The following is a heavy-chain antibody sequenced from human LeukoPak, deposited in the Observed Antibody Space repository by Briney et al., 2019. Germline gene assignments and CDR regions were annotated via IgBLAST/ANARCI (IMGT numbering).Heavy chain of an antibody. Sequence: PSQTLSLTCTVSGGSISSGDYYWRWIRQPPGKGLEWIGYIYYSGSTYYNPSLKSRVTISVDTSKNQFSLKLSSVTAADTAVYYCARTPSGYDPPNFDYWGQGTLVTVSS. CDR2: IYYSGST. V-gene: IGHV4-30-4*01. CDR1: GGSISSGDYY. J-gene: IGHJ4*02. D-gene: IGHD5-12*01. CDR3: ARTPSGYDPPNFDY.